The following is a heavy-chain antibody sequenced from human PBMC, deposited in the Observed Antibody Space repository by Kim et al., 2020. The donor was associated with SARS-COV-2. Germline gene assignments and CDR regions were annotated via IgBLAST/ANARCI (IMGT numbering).Heavy chain of an antibody. CDR1: GFTFSSYG. J-gene: IGHJ4*02. Sequence: GGSLRLSCAASGFTFSSYGMHWVRQAPGKGLEWVAVISYDGSNKYYADSVKGRFTISRDNSKNTLYLQMNSLRAEDTAVYYCAKVRQQQHNGDFDYWGQGTLVTVSS. CDR2: ISYDGSNK. D-gene: IGHD6-13*01. CDR3: AKVRQQQHNGDFDY. V-gene: IGHV3-30*18.